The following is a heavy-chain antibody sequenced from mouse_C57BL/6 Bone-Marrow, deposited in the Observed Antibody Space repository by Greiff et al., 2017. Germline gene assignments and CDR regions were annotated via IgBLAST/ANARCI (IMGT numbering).Heavy chain of an antibody. CDR2: INPRYGTT. J-gene: IGHJ1*03. V-gene: IGHV1-39*01. CDR3: ASADLGRTEIWCFDV. CDR1: GYSFTDYN. Sequence: EVQLQQSGPELVKPGASVKISCKASGYSFTDYNMNWVKQSNGKSLEWIGVINPRYGTTSYNQKFKGKATLTVDQSSSTAYMQLNSLSSEDSAVYYCASADLGRTEIWCFDVWGTGTTVTVSS. D-gene: IGHD1-1*01.